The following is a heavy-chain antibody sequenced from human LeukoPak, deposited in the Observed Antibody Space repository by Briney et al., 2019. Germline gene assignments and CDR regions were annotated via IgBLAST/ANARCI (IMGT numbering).Heavy chain of an antibody. D-gene: IGHD4-23*01. CDR2: ISSSSSYI. CDR1: GFTFSSYS. Sequence: PGGSLRLSCAASGFTFSSYSMNWVRQAPAKGLEWVSSISSSSSYIYYADSVKGRFTIFRDNAKNSLYLQMNSRRAEDTAVYYCASTGRPVGFYYYGMDVWGQGTTVTVSS. V-gene: IGHV3-21*01. CDR3: ASTGRPVGFYYYGMDV. J-gene: IGHJ6*02.